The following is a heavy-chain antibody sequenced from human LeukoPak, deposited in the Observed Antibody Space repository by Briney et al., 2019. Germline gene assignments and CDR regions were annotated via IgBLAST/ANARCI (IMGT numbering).Heavy chain of an antibody. CDR2: IIPIFGTA. J-gene: IGHJ4*02. CDR3: ATRMGIAAAYFDY. D-gene: IGHD6-13*01. V-gene: IGHV1-69*13. Sequence: SVKVSCKASGGTFSSYAISWVRQAPGQGLEWMGGIIPIFGTANYAQKFQGRVTITADESTSTAYMELSSLRSEGTAVYYCATRMGIAAAYFDYWGQGTLVTVSS. CDR1: GGTFSSYA.